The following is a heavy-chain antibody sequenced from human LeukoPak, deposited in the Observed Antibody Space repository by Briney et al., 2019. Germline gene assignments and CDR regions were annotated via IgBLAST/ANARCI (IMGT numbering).Heavy chain of an antibody. D-gene: IGHD5-18*01. V-gene: IGHV4-34*01. Sequence: SETLSLTCAVYGGSFSGYYWSWIRQPPGKGLEWIGEINHSGSTNYNPPLKSRVTISVDTSKNQISLKSTSVTAADTAVYYCARDKAHSYGRYFDPWGQGALVTVSS. CDR1: GGSFSGYY. CDR2: INHSGST. CDR3: ARDKAHSYGRYFDP. J-gene: IGHJ5*02.